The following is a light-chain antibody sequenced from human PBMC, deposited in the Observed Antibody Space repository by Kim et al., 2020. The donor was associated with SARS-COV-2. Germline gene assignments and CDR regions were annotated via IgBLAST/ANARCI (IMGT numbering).Light chain of an antibody. CDR1: QGISSA. V-gene: IGKV1D-13*01. CDR3: QQFNNLYT. Sequence: LSASVRDRVTITCRASQGISSALAWYQQKPGKVPNLLIYDASSLESGVPSRFSGSGSGTHFTLTISSLQPEDFASYYCQQFNNLYTLGQGTKLEL. CDR2: DAS. J-gene: IGKJ2*01.